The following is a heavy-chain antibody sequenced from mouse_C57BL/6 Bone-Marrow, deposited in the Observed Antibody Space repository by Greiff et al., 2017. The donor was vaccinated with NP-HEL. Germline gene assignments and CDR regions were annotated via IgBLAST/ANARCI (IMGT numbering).Heavy chain of an antibody. D-gene: IGHD3-1*01. J-gene: IGHJ3*01. Sequence: QVHVKQSGPELVRPGVSVKISCKGSGYTFTDYAMHWVKQSHAKSLEWIGVISTYYGDASYNQKFKDKATMTVDKSSSTAYMELARLTSEDSAVYYCARSHSSGYVIAYWGQGTLVTVSA. CDR2: ISTYYGDA. CDR3: ARSHSSGYVIAY. V-gene: IGHV1-67*01. CDR1: GYTFTDYA.